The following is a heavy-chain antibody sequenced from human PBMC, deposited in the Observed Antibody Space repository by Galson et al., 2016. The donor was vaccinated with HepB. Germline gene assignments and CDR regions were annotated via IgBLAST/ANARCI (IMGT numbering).Heavy chain of an antibody. CDR2: IFYSGST. CDR1: GGSISGSSHY. CDR3: ARLYSSSSGPWLLRFDF. J-gene: IGHJ4*02. D-gene: IGHD6-6*01. Sequence: SETLSLTCTVSGGSISGSSHYWGWIRQPPGKGLEWIGSIFYSGSTYYNPFIKSRATVSVDTSKNQFSLKLSSVTATDTAVYYCARLYSSSSGPWLLRFDFWGQGSLVTVSS. V-gene: IGHV4-39*01.